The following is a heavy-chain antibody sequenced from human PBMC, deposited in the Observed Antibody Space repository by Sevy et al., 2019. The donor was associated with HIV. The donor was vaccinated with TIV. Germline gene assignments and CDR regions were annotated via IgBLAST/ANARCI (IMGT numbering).Heavy chain of an antibody. CDR3: ARHQARPGGLRFGKGPYYYYGMDV. Sequence: SDTLSLTCTVSGGSISSSSYYWGWIRQPPGKGLEWIGSIYYSGSTYYNPSLKSRVTISVDTSKNQFSLKLSSVTAADTAVYYCARHQARPGGLRFGKGPYYYYGMDVWGQGTTVTVSS. V-gene: IGHV4-39*01. CDR1: GGSISSSSYY. CDR2: IYYSGST. J-gene: IGHJ6*02. D-gene: IGHD3-3*01.